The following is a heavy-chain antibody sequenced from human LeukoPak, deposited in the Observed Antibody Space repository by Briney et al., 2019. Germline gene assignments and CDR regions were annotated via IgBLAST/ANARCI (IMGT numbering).Heavy chain of an antibody. Sequence: GGSLRLSCAASGFTFGDYYMSWIRQAPGKGLEWVSFISRSGSTLYYADSVKGRFTISRDNAKNSLYLQMNSLGAEDTAVYYCAREVVVVPDYYYYGLDVWGQGTTVTVSS. V-gene: IGHV3-11*01. CDR1: GFTFGDYY. CDR2: ISRSGSTL. D-gene: IGHD2-2*01. J-gene: IGHJ6*02. CDR3: AREVVVVPDYYYYGLDV.